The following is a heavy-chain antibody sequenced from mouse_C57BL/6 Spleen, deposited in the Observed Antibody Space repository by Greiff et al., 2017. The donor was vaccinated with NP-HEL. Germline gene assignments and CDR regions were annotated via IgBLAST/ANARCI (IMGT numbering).Heavy chain of an antibody. J-gene: IGHJ4*01. D-gene: IGHD2-2*01. CDR1: GYTFTSYG. Sequence: VQGVESGAELARPGASVKLSCKASGYTFTSYGISWVKQRTGQGLEWIGEIYPRSGNTYYNEKFKGKATLTADKSSSTAYMELRSLTSEDSAVYFGARWLRRDYYAMDYWGQGTSVTVSS. V-gene: IGHV1-81*01. CDR3: ARWLRRDYYAMDY. CDR2: IYPRSGNT.